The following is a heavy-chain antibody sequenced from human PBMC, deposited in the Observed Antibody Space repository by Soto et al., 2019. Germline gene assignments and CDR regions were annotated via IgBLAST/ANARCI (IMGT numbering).Heavy chain of an antibody. CDR2: ISSSGNST. J-gene: IGHJ4*02. CDR3: ATSSSMDH. CDR1: GFSFRSYA. Sequence: GGSLRLSCMASGFSFRSYAMGWVRQAPGKGLEWVSSISSSGNSTYYAGSVRGRFTISRDNSKNTLFLEVNSLRGEDTATYYCATSSSMDHWGQGSLVTVSS. D-gene: IGHD6-6*01. V-gene: IGHV3-23*01.